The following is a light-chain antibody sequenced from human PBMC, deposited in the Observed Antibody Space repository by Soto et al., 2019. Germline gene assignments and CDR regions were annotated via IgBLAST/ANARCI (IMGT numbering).Light chain of an antibody. Sequence: EIVMTQSPATLSVSPGERATLSCRASQSVSSNLAWYQHKPGQAPRLLVYGASTRASGIPDRFSGSGSGTEFTLSISSLQSEDFAVYYCQQYYNWPRTFGQGTRLEIK. CDR1: QSVSSN. CDR2: GAS. CDR3: QQYYNWPRT. V-gene: IGKV3-15*01. J-gene: IGKJ5*01.